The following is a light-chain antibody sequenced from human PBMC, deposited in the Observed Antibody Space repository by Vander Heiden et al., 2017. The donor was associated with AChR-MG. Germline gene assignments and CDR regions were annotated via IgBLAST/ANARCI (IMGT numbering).Light chain of an antibody. Sequence: QSALTQPRSVSGSPGQSVTISCTGTSSDVGGYNYVSWYQQHPGKAPKLMIYDVRKRPSGVPDRFSGSKSGNTASLTISGLQAEDEADYYCCSYAGSYTRFGVFGGGTKLTVL. CDR3: CSYAGSYTRFGV. J-gene: IGLJ2*01. CDR2: DVR. CDR1: SSDVGGYNY. V-gene: IGLV2-11*01.